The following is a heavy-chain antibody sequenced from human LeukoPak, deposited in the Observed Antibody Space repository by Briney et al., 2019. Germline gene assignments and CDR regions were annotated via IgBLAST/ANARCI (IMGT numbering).Heavy chain of an antibody. CDR2: INPNSGGT. D-gene: IGHD2-2*01. CDR1: GYTFTGYY. CDR3: ARAARYCSSTSCYGKYTYFDY. Sequence: ASVKVSCKASGYTFTGYYMHWVRQAPGQGLEWMGWINPNSGGTNYAQKFQGRVTMTRDTSISTAYMELSGLRSDDTAVYYCARAARYCSSTSCYGKYTYFDYWGQGTLVTVSS. J-gene: IGHJ4*02. V-gene: IGHV1-2*02.